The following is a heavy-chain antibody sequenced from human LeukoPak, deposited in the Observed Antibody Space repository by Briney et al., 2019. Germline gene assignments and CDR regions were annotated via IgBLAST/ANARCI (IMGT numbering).Heavy chain of an antibody. D-gene: IGHD1-26*01. CDR2: IYHSGST. V-gene: IGHV4-59*01. CDR3: ASDSGSYYAFDI. Sequence: SETLSLTCTVSGGSISSYYWSWIRQPPGKGLEWIGYIYHSGSTNYNPSLKSRVTISVDTSKNQFSLKLSSVTAADTAVYYCASDSGSYYAFDIWGQGTMVTVSS. CDR1: GGSISSYY. J-gene: IGHJ3*02.